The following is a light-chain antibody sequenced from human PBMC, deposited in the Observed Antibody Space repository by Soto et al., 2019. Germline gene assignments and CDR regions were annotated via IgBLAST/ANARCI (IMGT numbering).Light chain of an antibody. CDR2: GTS. CDR1: QGISTY. Sequence: DIQLTQSPSFLSASVGDRVTITCRASQGISTYFAWYQQKPGKAPKLLIYGTSTLQSGVPSRFSGSGSWPEFTLTITSLQPEDFATYYCQQLHTYSATFGPGTKVEIK. V-gene: IGKV1-9*01. CDR3: QQLHTYSAT. J-gene: IGKJ1*01.